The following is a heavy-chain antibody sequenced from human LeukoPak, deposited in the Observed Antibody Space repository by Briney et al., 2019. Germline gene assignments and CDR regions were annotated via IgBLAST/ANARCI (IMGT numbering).Heavy chain of an antibody. Sequence: SETLSLTCTVSGGSISSYYWSWIRQPPGRGLEWIGYIYYSGSTNYNPSLKSRVTISVDTSKNQFSLKLSSVTAADTAVYYCARGHYDILTGYYPYEFDYWGQGTLVTVSS. V-gene: IGHV4-59*01. D-gene: IGHD3-9*01. CDR3: ARGHYDILTGYYPYEFDY. J-gene: IGHJ4*02. CDR1: GGSISSYY. CDR2: IYYSGST.